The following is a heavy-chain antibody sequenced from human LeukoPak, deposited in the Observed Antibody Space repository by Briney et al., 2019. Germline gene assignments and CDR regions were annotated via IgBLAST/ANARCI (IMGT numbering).Heavy chain of an antibody. CDR3: GRDLLRYYDWLTMAGY. D-gene: IGHD3-9*01. Sequence: ASVKVSCKASGYTFTTYGISWVRQAPGQGLEWMGWISAYNGNTKYAQRLQGRVTMTTDTSTSTAYVELRRLRSDSPVVYHCGRDLLRYYDWLTMAGYWGQGTLVSVSS. J-gene: IGHJ4*02. V-gene: IGHV1-18*01. CDR2: ISAYNGNT. CDR1: GYTFTTYG.